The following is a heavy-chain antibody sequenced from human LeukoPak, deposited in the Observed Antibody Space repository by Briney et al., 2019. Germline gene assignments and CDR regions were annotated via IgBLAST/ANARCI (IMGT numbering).Heavy chain of an antibody. Sequence: GGSLRLSCTASGFTFGDYAMSWVRQTPGKGLEWVGFIRSKAYGGTTEYAASVKGRFTISRDDSKSIAYLQMNSLKTEDTAVYYCTRQRGYSSGCLDYWGRGTLVTVSS. J-gene: IGHJ4*02. D-gene: IGHD6-19*01. CDR3: TRQRGYSSGCLDY. CDR1: GFTFGDYA. V-gene: IGHV3-49*04. CDR2: IRSKAYGGTT.